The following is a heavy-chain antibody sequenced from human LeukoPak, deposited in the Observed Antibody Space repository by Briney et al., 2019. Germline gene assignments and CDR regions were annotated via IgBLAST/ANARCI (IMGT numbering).Heavy chain of an antibody. CDR1: EFTFSSYW. V-gene: IGHV3-7*01. D-gene: IGHD6-13*01. J-gene: IGHJ5*02. CDR3: ARDXIXAXXPTGP. CDR2: XKPDGSEK. Sequence: GGSLRLSCAASEFTFSSYWMDWVRQAPGKGLEWVANXKPDGSEKYYVDSVKGRFTISRDNAKNSLYLQMNNLRAEDTAVYYCARDXIXAXXPTGPWGQGTLVTVSS.